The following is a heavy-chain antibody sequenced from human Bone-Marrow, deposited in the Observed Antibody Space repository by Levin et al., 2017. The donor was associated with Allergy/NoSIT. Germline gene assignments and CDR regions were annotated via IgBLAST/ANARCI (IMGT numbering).Heavy chain of an antibody. CDR1: GGSISSYY. CDR3: ARVSGAMVRGEIFDY. CDR2: IYYSGST. J-gene: IGHJ4*02. Sequence: SETLSLTCTVSGGSISSYYWSWIRQPPGKGLEWIGYIYYSGSTNYNPSLKSRVTISVDTSKNQFSLKLSSVTAADTAVYYCARVSGAMVRGEIFDYWGQGTLVTVSS. D-gene: IGHD3-10*01. V-gene: IGHV4-59*01.